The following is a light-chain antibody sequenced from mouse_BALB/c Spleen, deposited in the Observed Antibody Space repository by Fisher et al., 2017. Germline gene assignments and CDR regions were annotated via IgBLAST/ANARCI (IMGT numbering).Light chain of an antibody. CDR2: STS. CDR3: QQYSGYPWT. Sequence: DIVMTQSPAIMSASLGERVTMTCTASSSVSSSYLHWYQQKPGSSPKLWIYSTSNLASGVPARFSGSGSGTSYSLTISSVEAEDAATYYCQQYSGYPWTFGGGTKLEIK. J-gene: IGKJ1*01. V-gene: IGKV4-57-1*01. CDR1: SSVSSSY.